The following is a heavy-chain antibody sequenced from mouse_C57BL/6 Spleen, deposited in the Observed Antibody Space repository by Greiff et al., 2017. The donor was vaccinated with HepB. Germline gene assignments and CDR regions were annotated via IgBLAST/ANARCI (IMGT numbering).Heavy chain of an antibody. J-gene: IGHJ1*03. D-gene: IGHD1-1*01. CDR3: ARPYGSNWYFDV. CDR1: GYTFTSYW. Sequence: QVQLKQPGAELVKPGASVKMSCKASGYTFTSYWITWVKQRPGQGLEWIGDIYPGSGSTNYNEKFKSKATLTVDTSSSTAYMQLSSLTSEDSAVYYCARPYGSNWYFDVWGTGTTVTVSS. V-gene: IGHV1-55*01. CDR2: IYPGSGST.